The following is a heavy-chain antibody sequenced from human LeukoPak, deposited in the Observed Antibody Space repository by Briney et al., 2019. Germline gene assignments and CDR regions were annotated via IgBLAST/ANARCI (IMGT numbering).Heavy chain of an antibody. CDR1: GFTFSSHT. Sequence: GGSLRLSCAASGFTFSSHTMNWVRQAPGKGLEWVSYISSSSSRIYYADSVKGRFTISGDNAKNSLYLQMNSLRDEDTAVYYCARGLIYCGGDCYRAFDIWGQGTMVTVSS. J-gene: IGHJ3*02. D-gene: IGHD2-21*02. V-gene: IGHV3-48*02. CDR2: ISSSSSRI. CDR3: ARGLIYCGGDCYRAFDI.